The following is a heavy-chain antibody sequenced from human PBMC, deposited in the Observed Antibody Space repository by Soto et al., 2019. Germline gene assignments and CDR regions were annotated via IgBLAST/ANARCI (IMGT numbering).Heavy chain of an antibody. J-gene: IGHJ4*02. Sequence: GSLRLPCAASGFIFDTFYMSWARQAPRKGLEWVKAIMGHNGRTYNANSVTARFTISKDKPNKTVYLPMNSLGVGDTAIYYCTKGAWVNDVCGQGVMVTVSS. CDR2: IMGHNGRT. CDR1: GFIFDTFY. D-gene: IGHD1-26*01. V-gene: IGHV3-23*01. CDR3: TKGAWVNDV.